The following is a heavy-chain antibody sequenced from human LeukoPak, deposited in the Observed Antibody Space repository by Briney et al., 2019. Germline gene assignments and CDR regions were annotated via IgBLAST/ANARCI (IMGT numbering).Heavy chain of an antibody. CDR3: ARDDPRHCSGGDCYHNWFDP. Sequence: GGSLRLSCAASGFTFSSYSMNWVRQAPGKGLEWVSVIYAGGSTYYADSMKGRFTMSRDNSKSTLYLQMNSLRAEDTAVYYCARDDPRHCSGGDCYHNWFDPWGQGTLVTVSS. CDR1: GFTFSSYS. J-gene: IGHJ5*02. V-gene: IGHV3-66*01. CDR2: IYAGGST. D-gene: IGHD2-21*02.